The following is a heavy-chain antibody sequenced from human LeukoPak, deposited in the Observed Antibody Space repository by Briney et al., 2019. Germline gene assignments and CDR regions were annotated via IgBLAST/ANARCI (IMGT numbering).Heavy chain of an antibody. Sequence: SQTLSLTCTVSGGSISSGGYYWSWIRQHPGKGLEWIGYICYSGSTYYNPSLKSRVTISVDTSKNQFSLKLSSVTAADTAVYYCARDLGTGYEDNYYYYGMDVWGQGTTVTVSS. D-gene: IGHD3/OR15-3a*01. J-gene: IGHJ6*02. CDR1: GGSISSGGYY. V-gene: IGHV4-31*03. CDR2: ICYSGST. CDR3: ARDLGTGYEDNYYYYGMDV.